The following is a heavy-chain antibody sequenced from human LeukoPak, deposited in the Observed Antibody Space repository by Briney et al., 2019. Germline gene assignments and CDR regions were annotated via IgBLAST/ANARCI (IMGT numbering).Heavy chain of an antibody. CDR2: ISSSSYI. Sequence: GGSLRLSCAASGFTFSSYSMNWVRQAPGKGLEWVSSISSSSYIYYADSVKGRFTISRDNAKNSLYLLMNSLRAEDTAVYYCARDRVVVVPAFDYWGQGTLVTVSS. V-gene: IGHV3-21*01. CDR3: ARDRVVVVPAFDY. J-gene: IGHJ4*02. D-gene: IGHD2-2*01. CDR1: GFTFSSYS.